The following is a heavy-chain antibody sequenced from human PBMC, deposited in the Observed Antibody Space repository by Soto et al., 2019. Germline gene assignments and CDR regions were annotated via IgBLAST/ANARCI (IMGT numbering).Heavy chain of an antibody. V-gene: IGHV1-69*13. CDR3: ARAQFSDILTADDYGMDV. CDR2: IIPMFSTP. Sequence: SVTVSCTASGGNFRSEAISWVRQATGHGLEWMGRIIPMFSTPHYAQKFQGRVTIIADESTTTVNMEMRGLTYEDTAVYYCARAQFSDILTADDYGMDVWGQGTSVTVSS. D-gene: IGHD3-9*01. J-gene: IGHJ6*02. CDR1: GGNFRSEA.